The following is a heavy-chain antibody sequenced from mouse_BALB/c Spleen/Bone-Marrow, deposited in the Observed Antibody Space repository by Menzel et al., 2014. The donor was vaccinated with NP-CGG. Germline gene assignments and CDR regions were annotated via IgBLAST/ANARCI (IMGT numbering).Heavy chain of an antibody. J-gene: IGHJ4*01. CDR1: GFTFSNYG. V-gene: IGHV5-6-3*01. CDR3: ARDGGFYGLDR. Sequence: EVKVVESGGGLVKPGGSLKLSCAASGFTFSNYGMSWVRQTPDKRLDLVATINNNGGKTYSTDSVKGRFTISRDNAKNTLYLQMSSLKSEDTAMYYCARDGGFYGLDRWGQGTSVTVSS. CDR2: INNNGGKT.